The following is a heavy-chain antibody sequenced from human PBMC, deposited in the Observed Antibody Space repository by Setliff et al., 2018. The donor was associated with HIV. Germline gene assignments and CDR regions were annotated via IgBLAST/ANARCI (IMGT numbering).Heavy chain of an antibody. Sequence: ASVKVSCKASGYTFTSYGISWVRQAPGQGLGWMGWISVKNGNTNYAQKFQGRVTMTTDTSTSTAYLELSRLGSDDTAVYYCAADNYNCNSFDSWGQGSLVTVSS. CDR3: AADNYNCNSFDS. J-gene: IGHJ4*02. D-gene: IGHD3-3*01. V-gene: IGHV1-18*01. CDR2: ISVKNGNT. CDR1: GYTFTSYG.